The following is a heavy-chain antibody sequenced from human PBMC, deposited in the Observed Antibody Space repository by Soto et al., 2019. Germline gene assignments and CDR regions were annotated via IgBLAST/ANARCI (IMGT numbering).Heavy chain of an antibody. J-gene: IGHJ4*02. D-gene: IGHD3-10*01. CDR2: FRTGGDDATT. CDR3: AKKANAGPGSEYFDK. V-gene: IGHV3-23*01. Sequence: QPGGSLRLSCAASGFTFSSYSMSWVRQAPGKGLEWVSGFRTGGDDATTYYADSVKGRFTISRDNSKNMLFLQMNSLRAEDTATYYCAKKANAGPGSEYFDKCGQGTLVTVSS. CDR1: GFTFSSYS.